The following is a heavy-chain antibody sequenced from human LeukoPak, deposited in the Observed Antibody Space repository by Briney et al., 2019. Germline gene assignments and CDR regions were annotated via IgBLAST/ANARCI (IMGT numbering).Heavy chain of an antibody. Sequence: PGGSLRLSCEASGFTFSSSAMTWVRQAPGEGLEWVSTISGSGGNTYYADSVRGRFTISRDNSKNTLYLQMNRLRAEDTAIYYCAKDKYCSDDSCVDAFDIWGQGTMVTVSS. CDR2: ISGSGGNT. CDR3: AKDKYCSDDSCVDAFDI. D-gene: IGHD2-15*01. CDR1: GFTFSSSA. V-gene: IGHV3-23*01. J-gene: IGHJ3*02.